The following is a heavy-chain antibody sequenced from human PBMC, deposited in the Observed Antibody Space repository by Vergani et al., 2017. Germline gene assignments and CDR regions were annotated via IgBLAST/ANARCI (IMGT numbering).Heavy chain of an antibody. CDR2: ISNSGNTI. CDR1: GFSFSDHY. J-gene: IGHJ3*02. V-gene: IGHV3-11*01. CDR3: AIDHSDYNNYPGTFDI. Sequence: QVQLVESGGGLVKPGGSLRLSGAASGFSFSDHYMTWSRQAPRKGLEWVSYISNSGNTIEYEDSVKGRFSISRDNAKSSLFLQMDSLRAEDTAVYYCAIDHSDYNNYPGTFDIWGQGSMVSVSS. D-gene: IGHD5-24*01.